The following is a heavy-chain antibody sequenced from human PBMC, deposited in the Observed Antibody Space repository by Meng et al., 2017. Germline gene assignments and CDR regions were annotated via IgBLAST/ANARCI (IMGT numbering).Heavy chain of an antibody. Sequence: QVQHQQWGRGLLKPSETLSLTCVVSGGSFSDYYWSWIRQPPGKGLEWIGEINHSGSTNYNPSLERRATISVDTSQNNLSLKLSSVTAADSAVYYCARGPTTMAHDFDYWGQGTLVTVSS. J-gene: IGHJ4*02. CDR2: INHSGST. CDR3: ARGPTTMAHDFDY. CDR1: GGSFSDYY. D-gene: IGHD4-11*01. V-gene: IGHV4-34*01.